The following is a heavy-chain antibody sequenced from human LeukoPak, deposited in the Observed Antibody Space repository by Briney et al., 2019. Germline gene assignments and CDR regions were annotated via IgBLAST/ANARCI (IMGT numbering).Heavy chain of an antibody. CDR3: AGGRNYDFWSGYYFDY. CDR1: GFTFSDYY. V-gene: IGHV3-11*01. CDR2: ISSSGSTI. D-gene: IGHD3-3*01. J-gene: IGHJ4*02. Sequence: GGSLRLSCAASGFTFSDYYMSWIRQAPGKGLEWVSYISSSGSTIYYADSVKGRFTISRDNAKNSLYLQMNSLRAKDTAVYYFAGGRNYDFWSGYYFDYWGQGTLVTVSS.